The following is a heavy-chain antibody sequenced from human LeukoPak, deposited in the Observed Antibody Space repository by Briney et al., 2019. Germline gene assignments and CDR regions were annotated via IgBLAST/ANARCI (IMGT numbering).Heavy chain of an antibody. J-gene: IGHJ4*02. D-gene: IGHD3-22*01. V-gene: IGHV3-11*01. CDR3: AKVEDYDSSGYYPYYFDY. CDR2: ISSSGSTM. Sequence: PGGSLRLSCAASGFIFSDYYMSWIRQAPGKGLEWVSYISSSGSTMYYTDSVKGRFTISRDNAKDSLYLQMNSLRAEDTAVYYCAKVEDYDSSGYYPYYFDYWGQGTLVTVSS. CDR1: GFIFSDYY.